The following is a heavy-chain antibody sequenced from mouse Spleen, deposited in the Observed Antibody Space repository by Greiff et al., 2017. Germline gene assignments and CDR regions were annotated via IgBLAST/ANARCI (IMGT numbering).Heavy chain of an antibody. D-gene: IGHD2-5*01. CDR1: GYSFTSYY. CDR2: IYPGSGNT. J-gene: IGHJ3*01. Sequence: VKLMESGPELVKPGASVKISCKASGYSFTSYYIHWVKQRPGQGLEWIGWIYPGSGNTKYNEKFKGKATLTADTSSSTAYMQLSSLTSEDSAVYYCARSDSNFSWFAYWGQGTLVTVSA. CDR3: ARSDSNFSWFAY. V-gene: IGHV1-66*01.